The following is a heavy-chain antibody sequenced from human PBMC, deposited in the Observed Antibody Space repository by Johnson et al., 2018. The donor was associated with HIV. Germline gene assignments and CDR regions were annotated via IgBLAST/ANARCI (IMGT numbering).Heavy chain of an antibody. J-gene: IGHJ3*02. CDR2: IKQDGSEK. CDR3: ARLSEHIVVVTAWADAFDI. V-gene: IGHV3-7*02. CDR1: GFTFSSYW. Sequence: EQLVESGGGVVRPGGSLRLSCAASGFTFSSYWMSWVRQAPGKGLEWVANIKQDGSEKYYVDSVKGRFTISRANAKNSLYLQMNSLRAEDTAVYYCARLSEHIVVVTAWADAFDIWGQGTMVTVSS. D-gene: IGHD2-21*02.